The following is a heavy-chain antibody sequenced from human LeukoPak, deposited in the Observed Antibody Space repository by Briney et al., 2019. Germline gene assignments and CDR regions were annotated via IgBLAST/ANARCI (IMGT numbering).Heavy chain of an antibody. J-gene: IGHJ4*02. CDR2: ISSSGSTI. CDR1: GLTFSNYG. V-gene: IGHV3-48*02. CDR3: AREHCYDSSGYYYGY. D-gene: IGHD3-22*01. Sequence: GGSLGLSCAASGLTFSNYGMSWVRQARGKGLEWVSYISSSGSTIYYADSVKGRFTISRDNAKNSLYLQMNSLRDEATAVYYCAREHCYDSSGYYYGYWGQGTLVTVSS.